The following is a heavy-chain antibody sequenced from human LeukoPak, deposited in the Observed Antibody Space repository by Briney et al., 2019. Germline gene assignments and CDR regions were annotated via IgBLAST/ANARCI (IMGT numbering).Heavy chain of an antibody. CDR2: IYSGGST. CDR3: ATVIDNSGSLGF. Sequence: QPGGSLRLSCAASGFTVSNNYMSWVRQAPGKGLEWVSVIYSGGSTYYTDSVKGRFTISRDSSKHTLYLQMNSLRAEDTAVYYCATVIDNSGSLGFWGQRTLVTVSS. CDR1: GFTVSNNY. J-gene: IGHJ4*02. V-gene: IGHV3-53*01. D-gene: IGHD3-22*01.